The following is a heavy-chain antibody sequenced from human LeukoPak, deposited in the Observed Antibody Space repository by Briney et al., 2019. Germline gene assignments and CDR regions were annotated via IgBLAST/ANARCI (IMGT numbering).Heavy chain of an antibody. Sequence: GGSLRLSCAASGFTFSTYSMNWVRQAPGKGLEWVSSISSSSSYIYYADSVKGRFTISRDDAKNSLYLQMNSLRAEDTAVYYCASSYYGSGPSNGPDYWGQGTLVTVSS. D-gene: IGHD3-10*01. CDR1: GFTFSTYS. J-gene: IGHJ4*02. V-gene: IGHV3-21*01. CDR3: ASSYYGSGPSNGPDY. CDR2: ISSSSSYI.